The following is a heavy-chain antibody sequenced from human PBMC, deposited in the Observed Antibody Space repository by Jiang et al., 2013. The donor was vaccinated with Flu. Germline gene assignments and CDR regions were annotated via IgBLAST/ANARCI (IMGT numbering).Heavy chain of an antibody. V-gene: IGHV4-39*01. CDR2: VYYGGST. CDR1: GGSIGSSTYY. J-gene: IGHJ4*02. CDR3: ARQGNHYDSESHFDS. D-gene: IGHD3-10*01. Sequence: GLVKPSETLSLTCTVSGGSIGSSTYYWGWIRQPPGKGLEWIGSVYYGGSTYYNPSLKSRVAISVDTSKNQFSLKLASVTAADTAVYYCARQGNHYDSESHFDSWGQGILVTVSS.